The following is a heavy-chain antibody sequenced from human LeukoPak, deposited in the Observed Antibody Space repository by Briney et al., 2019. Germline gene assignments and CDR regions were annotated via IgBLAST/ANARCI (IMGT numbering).Heavy chain of an antibody. V-gene: IGHV1-69*06. Sequence: ASVKVSCKASGGTFSSYAISWVRQAPGQGLEWMGGIIPIFGTANYAQKFQGRVTITADKSTSTAYMELSSLRSEDTAVYYCARGSIAAAGTLRSGPFDYWGQGTLVTVSS. CDR2: IIPIFGTA. CDR1: GGTFSSYA. CDR3: ARGSIAAAGTLRSGPFDY. D-gene: IGHD6-13*01. J-gene: IGHJ4*02.